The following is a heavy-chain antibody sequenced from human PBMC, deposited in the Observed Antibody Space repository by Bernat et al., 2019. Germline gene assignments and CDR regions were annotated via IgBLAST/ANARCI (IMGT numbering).Heavy chain of an antibody. CDR2: INHSGST. D-gene: IGHD5-24*01. Sequence: QVQLQQWGAGLLKPSETLSLTCAVYGGSFSGYYWSWIRQPPGKGLEWIGEINHSGSTNYNPSLKSRVTISVDTSTNQFSLKLSSVTAADTAVYYYARGRVATTFYYYYYMDVWGNGTTVTVSS. CDR1: GGSFSGYY. J-gene: IGHJ6*03. V-gene: IGHV4-34*01. CDR3: ARGRVATTFYYYYYMDV.